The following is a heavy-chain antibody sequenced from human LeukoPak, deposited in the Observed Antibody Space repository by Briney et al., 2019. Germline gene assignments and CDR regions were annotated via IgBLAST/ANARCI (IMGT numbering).Heavy chain of an antibody. V-gene: IGHV1-69*04. CDR3: ARGRGSRTGSNGDYLDN. Sequence: SVTVSCKASGGTFSSYAINWVRQAPGQGLEWMGRIIPILGLRNYAQKFQGRVTITADKSTSTGYMDVTSLRSDDTAVYYCARGRGSRTGSNGDYLDNWGQGTLVTVSS. CDR1: GGTFSSYA. CDR2: IIPILGLR. J-gene: IGHJ4*02. D-gene: IGHD1-1*01.